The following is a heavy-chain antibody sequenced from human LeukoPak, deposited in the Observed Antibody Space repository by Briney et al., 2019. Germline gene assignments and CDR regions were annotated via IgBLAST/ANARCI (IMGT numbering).Heavy chain of an antibody. V-gene: IGHV3-23*01. D-gene: IGHD6-13*01. J-gene: IGHJ4*02. CDR3: AKDFSSSWFTVKLDY. CDR2: ISGSGGST. Sequence: PGGSLRLSCAASGFTLSGYWMHWVRQAPGKGLEWVSAISGSGGSTYYTDSVKGRFTISRDNSKNTLYLQMNSLRAEDTAVYYCAKDFSSSWFTVKLDYWGQGTLVTVSS. CDR1: GFTLSGYW.